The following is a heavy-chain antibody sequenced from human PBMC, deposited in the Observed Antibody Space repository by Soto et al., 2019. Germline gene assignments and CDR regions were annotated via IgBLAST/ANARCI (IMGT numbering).Heavy chain of an antibody. CDR1: GFTFSSHA. V-gene: IGHV3-23*01. Sequence: EVQLLESGGGLVQPGGSLRLSCAASGFTFSSHAMSWVRQAPGKGLEWISGISGSGVSTYYADSVKGRFTISRDNSKNTLYLQMNSLRAEDTAVYYCAKGAWYYDILTGYGYFDYWGQGTLVTVSS. D-gene: IGHD3-9*01. CDR3: AKGAWYYDILTGYGYFDY. CDR2: ISGSGVST. J-gene: IGHJ4*02.